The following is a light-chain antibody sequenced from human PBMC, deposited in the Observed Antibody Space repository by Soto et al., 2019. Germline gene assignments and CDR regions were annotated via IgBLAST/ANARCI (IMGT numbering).Light chain of an antibody. CDR2: SNN. CDR3: AVWDDSLNGWV. J-gene: IGLJ3*02. CDR1: TSNIGRNI. Sequence: QSVLTQSPSASGTPGQRVTLSCSGSTSNIGRNIANWYQYLPGTAPKLLIYSNNRRPSGVPDRFSGSKSGTSASLAISGLQSEDEADYYCAVWDDSLNGWVFGGGTKVTVL. V-gene: IGLV1-44*01.